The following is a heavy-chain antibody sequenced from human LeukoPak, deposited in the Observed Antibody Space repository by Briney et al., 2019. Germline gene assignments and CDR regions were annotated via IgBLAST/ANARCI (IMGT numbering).Heavy chain of an antibody. CDR3: ARGPHWDPHFDY. Sequence: ASVKVSCKSSGYTFTGYYMHWVRQAPGQGLEWMGWINPNSGGTNYAQKFQGRVTMTRDTSISTAYMELSRLRSDDTAVYYCARGPHWDPHFDYWGQGTLVTVSS. D-gene: IGHD7-27*01. V-gene: IGHV1-2*02. CDR2: INPNSGGT. J-gene: IGHJ4*02. CDR1: GYTFTGYY.